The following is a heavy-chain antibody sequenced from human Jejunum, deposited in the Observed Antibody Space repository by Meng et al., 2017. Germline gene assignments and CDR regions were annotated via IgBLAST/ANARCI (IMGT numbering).Heavy chain of an antibody. CDR3: ARGPWDSSGWPEYLQL. D-gene: IGHD6-19*01. CDR1: GASISSSSSY. CDR2: IYSSEIT. V-gene: IGHV4-39*07. Sequence: SETLSLTCSVFGASISSSSSYWGWIRQPPGKGLEWIGSIYSSEITYYHPSLKSRVTISIDTSKNQFSLKLSSVTAADTAVYYCARGPWDSSGWPEYLQLWGQGTLVTVSS. J-gene: IGHJ1*01.